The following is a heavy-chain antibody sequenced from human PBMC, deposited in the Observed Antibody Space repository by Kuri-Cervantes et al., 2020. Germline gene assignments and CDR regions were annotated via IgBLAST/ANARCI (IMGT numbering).Heavy chain of an antibody. D-gene: IGHD4-17*01. J-gene: IGHJ3*01. CDR1: GYSISSGYY. CDR2: IYYSGSS. CDR3: ARENEYGAPNDGFDV. Sequence: SETLSLTCAVSGYSISSGYYWGWIRQPPGKGLEWIGYIYYSGSSYYNPSLRSRVTISVDTSKNQFSLRLNSVTAADTAVYYCARENEYGAPNDGFDVWGQGTMVTVSS. V-gene: IGHV4-30-4*08.